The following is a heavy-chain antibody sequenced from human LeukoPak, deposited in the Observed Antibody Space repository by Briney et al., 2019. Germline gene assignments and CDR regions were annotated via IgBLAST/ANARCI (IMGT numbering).Heavy chain of an antibody. V-gene: IGHV3-23*01. CDR3: ARDHVQWTIDY. J-gene: IGHJ4*02. Sequence: PGGSLRLSCAASGFTFSSYGMSWVRQAPGKGLEWVSAISGSGGSTYYADSVKGRFTISRDNAKNTLCLQMNSLRAEDTAVYYCARDHVQWTIDYWGQGTLVTVSS. CDR1: GFTFSSYG. CDR2: ISGSGGST. D-gene: IGHD6-19*01.